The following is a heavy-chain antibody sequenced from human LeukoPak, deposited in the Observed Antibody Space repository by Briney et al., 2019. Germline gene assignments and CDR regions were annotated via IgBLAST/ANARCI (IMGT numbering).Heavy chain of an antibody. V-gene: IGHV1-2*06. J-gene: IGHJ4*02. CDR2: INPNSGGT. CDR1: GYTFTANH. Sequence: ASVTVSCKASGYTFTANHIHWVRQAPGQGLEWMGRINPNSGGTIYAQEFQGRVIMTRDTSITTGYMELSRLRSDDTAVYYCASGSGTYSPDYWGQGTLVTVSS. CDR3: ASGSGTYSPDY. D-gene: IGHD3-10*01.